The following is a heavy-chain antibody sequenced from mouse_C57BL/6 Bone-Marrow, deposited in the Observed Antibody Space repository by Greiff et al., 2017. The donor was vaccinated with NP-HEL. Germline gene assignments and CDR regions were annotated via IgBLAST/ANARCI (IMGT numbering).Heavy chain of an antibody. CDR1: GFTFSSYA. CDR2: ISSGGDYI. V-gene: IGHV5-9-1*02. Sequence: DVMLVESGEGLVKPGGSLKLSCAASGFTFSSYAMSWVRQTPEKRLEWVAYISSGGDYIYYADTVKGRFTISRDNARNTLYLQMSSLKSEDTAMYYCTREGYYYGSYWYFDVWGTGTTVTVSS. J-gene: IGHJ1*03. CDR3: TREGYYYGSYWYFDV. D-gene: IGHD1-1*01.